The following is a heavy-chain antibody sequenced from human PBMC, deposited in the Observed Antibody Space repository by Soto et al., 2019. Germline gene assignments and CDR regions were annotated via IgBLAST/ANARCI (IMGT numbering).Heavy chain of an antibody. J-gene: IGHJ5*02. D-gene: IGHD6-13*01. CDR2: MNPNSGNT. Sequence: QVQLVQSGAEVKKPGASVKVSCKASGYTFTSYDINWVRQATGQGLEWMGWMNPNSGNTGYAQKFQGRVTTTRTTSISTAYLELSSLRSEATAVYYCARETSAAGTGWFDPWGQGTLVTVSS. CDR3: ARETSAAGTGWFDP. CDR1: GYTFTSYD. V-gene: IGHV1-8*01.